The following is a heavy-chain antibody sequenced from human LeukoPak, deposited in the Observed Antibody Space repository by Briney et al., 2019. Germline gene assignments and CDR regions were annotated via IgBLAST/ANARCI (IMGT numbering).Heavy chain of an antibody. CDR1: GYTFTTYG. CDR3: TRVVVLLTSSDVFEN. J-gene: IGHJ4*02. V-gene: IGHV1-18*01. D-gene: IGHD3-10*01. CDR2: INANNGDT. Sequence: ASVKVSCKASGYTFTTYGISWVRQAPGQGLEWMGWINANNGDTHYAQKLQGRITMTTDTSTSTVYMELRSLRSDDTAVYYCTRVVVLLTSSDVFENWGQGTLVTVSS.